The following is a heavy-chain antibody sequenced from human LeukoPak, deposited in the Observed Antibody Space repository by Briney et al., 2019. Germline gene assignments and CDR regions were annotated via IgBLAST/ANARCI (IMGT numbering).Heavy chain of an antibody. CDR3: AREMVFGEP. D-gene: IGHD3-10*02. Sequence: PGGSLRLSCAASGFTFINYNMNWVRQAPGKGLEWVSSISSSSVYKYYADPVKGRFTISRDNAKNSLFLQMNRLRAEDTAVYYCAREMVFGEPWGQGTLVTVSS. CDR2: ISSSSVYK. V-gene: IGHV3-21*01. J-gene: IGHJ4*02. CDR1: GFTFINYN.